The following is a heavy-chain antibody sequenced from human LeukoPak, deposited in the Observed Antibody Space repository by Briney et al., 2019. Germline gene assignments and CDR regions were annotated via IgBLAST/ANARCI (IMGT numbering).Heavy chain of an antibody. CDR2: IIPIFGTA. D-gene: IGHD3-10*01. CDR1: GGTFSSYA. J-gene: IGHJ4*02. V-gene: IGHV1-69*01. CDR3: ARGPLNYYGSGSYYNEGY. Sequence: AASVNVSCKASGGTFSSYAISWVRQAPGQGLEWMGGIIPIFGTANYAQKFQGRVTITADESTSTAYMELSSLRSEDTAVYYCARGPLNYYGSGSYYNEGYWGQGTLVTVSS.